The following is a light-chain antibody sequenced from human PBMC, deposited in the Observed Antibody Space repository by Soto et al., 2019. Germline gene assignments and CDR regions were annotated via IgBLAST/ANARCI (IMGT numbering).Light chain of an antibody. CDR2: DVS. CDR3: SSYTSSSTLDV. Sequence: QSALTQPASVSGSPGQSITISCTGTSSDVSGYNYVSWYQQHPGKAPKLMIYDVSNRPSGVSNRFSGSKSGNTASLTISGLQAEDEADYYCSSYTSSSTLDVFGTGTKLTVL. J-gene: IGLJ1*01. V-gene: IGLV2-14*01. CDR1: SSDVSGYNY.